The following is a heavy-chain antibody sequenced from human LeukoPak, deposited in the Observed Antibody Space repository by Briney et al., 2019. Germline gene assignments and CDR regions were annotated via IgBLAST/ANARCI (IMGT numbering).Heavy chain of an antibody. D-gene: IGHD3-10*01. V-gene: IGHV4-39*02. CDR2: IYYSGST. CDR1: GGSISSSSYY. Sequence: SETLSLTCTVSGGSISSSSYYWGWIRQPPGKGLEWIGSIYYSGSTYYNPSLKSRVTISVDTSKNQFSLKLSSVTAADTAVYYCARDRAYYYGSGTIWGPFDYWGQGTLVTVSS. CDR3: ARDRAYYYGSGTIWGPFDY. J-gene: IGHJ4*02.